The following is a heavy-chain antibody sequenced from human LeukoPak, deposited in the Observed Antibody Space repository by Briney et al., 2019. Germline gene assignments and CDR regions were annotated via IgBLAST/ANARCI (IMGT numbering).Heavy chain of an antibody. J-gene: IGHJ4*02. Sequence: PGGSLRLSCAASGFTFSSYAMNWVRQAPGKGLEWVSAINSGGVNTYYADSVKGRFTISRDNSKNTLYPQMNSLRAEDTAVYYCAKDTTHSGSYGIDYWGQGTLVIVSS. CDR1: GFTFSSYA. D-gene: IGHD1-26*01. CDR2: INSGGVNT. V-gene: IGHV3-23*01. CDR3: AKDTTHSGSYGIDY.